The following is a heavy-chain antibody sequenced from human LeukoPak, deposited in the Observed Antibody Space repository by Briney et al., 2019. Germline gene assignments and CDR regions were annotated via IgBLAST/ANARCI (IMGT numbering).Heavy chain of an antibody. D-gene: IGHD2-8*01. J-gene: IGHJ3*02. V-gene: IGHV3-7*01. Sequence: GGSLRLSCAASGFTFSSYWMSWVRQAPGKGLEWVANIKQDGSEKYYVDSVKGRFTISRDNAKNSLYLQMNSLRAEDTAVYYCAQSSLGYCTNGVCFGAFDIWGQGTMVTVSS. CDR2: IKQDGSEK. CDR1: GFTFSSYW. CDR3: AQSSLGYCTNGVCFGAFDI.